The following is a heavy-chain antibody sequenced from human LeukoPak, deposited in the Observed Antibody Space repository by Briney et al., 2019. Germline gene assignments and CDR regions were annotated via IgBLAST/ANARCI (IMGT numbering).Heavy chain of an antibody. CDR2: IYYSGST. J-gene: IGHJ4*02. CDR1: GGSISSYY. Sequence: SETLSLTCTVSGGSISSYYWSWLRQPPGKGLEWIGYIYYSGSTNYNPSLKSRVTISVDTSKNQFSLKLSSVTAADTAVYYCAYSSGWYPFDYWGQGTLVTVSS. V-gene: IGHV4-59*08. D-gene: IGHD6-19*01. CDR3: AYSSGWYPFDY.